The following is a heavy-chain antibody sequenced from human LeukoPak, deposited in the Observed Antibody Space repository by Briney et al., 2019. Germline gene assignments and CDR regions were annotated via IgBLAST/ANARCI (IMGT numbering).Heavy chain of an antibody. CDR3: ARQFYYDRSGFFEGAY. CDR1: GYKFTNYW. J-gene: IGHJ4*02. D-gene: IGHD3-22*01. V-gene: IGHV5-51*01. CDR2: VYPGDSDA. Sequence: GESLKISCKGSGYKFTNYWIGWVRQMPGKGLEWMGSVYPGDSDARYSPSFQGQVTVSADRSISTAYLQWSSLKASDTAMYYCARQFYYDRSGFFEGAYWGRGSLVTVSS.